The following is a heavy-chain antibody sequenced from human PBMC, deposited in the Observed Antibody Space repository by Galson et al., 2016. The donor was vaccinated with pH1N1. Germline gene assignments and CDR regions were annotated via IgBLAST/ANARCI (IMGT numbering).Heavy chain of an antibody. CDR2: IKHDASEK. V-gene: IGHV3-7*03. J-gene: IGHJ4*02. D-gene: IGHD3-9*01. CDR3: ARDLGSTGYLKY. CDR1: GFIFNDYW. Sequence: SLRLSCAASGFIFNDYWMTWVRQAPGAGLEWVANIKHDASEKYYVDSVKGRFTISRDNAKKSLYLEMGSLRAEDTAVYYCARDLGSTGYLKYWGQGILVTVSA.